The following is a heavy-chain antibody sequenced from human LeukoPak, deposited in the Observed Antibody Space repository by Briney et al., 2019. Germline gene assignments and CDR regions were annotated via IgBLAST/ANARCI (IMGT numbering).Heavy chain of an antibody. J-gene: IGHJ4*02. CDR2: ISSSSSYT. D-gene: IGHD2-15*01. V-gene: IGHV3-11*06. Sequence: TGGSLRLSCAASGFTFSDYYMSWIRQAPGKGLEWVSYISSSSSYTNCADSVKGRFTISRDNAKNSLYLQMNSLRAEDTAVYYCARDGVDYCSGGSCYGYWGQGTLVTVSS. CDR1: GFTFSDYY. CDR3: ARDGVDYCSGGSCYGY.